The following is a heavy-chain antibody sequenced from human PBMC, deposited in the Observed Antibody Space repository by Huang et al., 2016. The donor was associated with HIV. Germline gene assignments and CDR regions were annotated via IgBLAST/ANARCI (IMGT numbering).Heavy chain of an antibody. V-gene: IGHV1-24*01. CDR2: LEPEEGET. D-gene: IGHD2-15*01. CDR1: GYTVSDLS. Sequence: QVQLVESGAELKKPGASVRVSCKVSGYTVSDLSLHGVRQAPEKGLEWRGGLEPEEGETIYAQRLQGRVTMTEATSTDTAYMELSSRRPEDTAGYYCATSTPDVGAGVLRSAFDIWGQGTMVTVSS. J-gene: IGHJ3*02. CDR3: ATSTPDVGAGVLRSAFDI.